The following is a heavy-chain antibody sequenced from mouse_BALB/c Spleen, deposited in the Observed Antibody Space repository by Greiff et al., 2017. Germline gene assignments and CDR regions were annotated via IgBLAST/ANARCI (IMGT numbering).Heavy chain of an antibody. V-gene: IGHV2-2*02. J-gene: IGHJ4*01. D-gene: IGHD1-1*01. CDR2: IWSGGST. Sequence: VQLQQSGPGLVQPSQSLSITCTVSGFSLTSYGVHWVRQSPGKGLEWLGVIWSGGSTDYNAAFISRLSISKDNSKSQVFFKMNSLQANDTAIYYCARNIRLLYYGRGDAMDYWGQGTSVTVSS. CDR3: ARNIRLLYYGRGDAMDY. CDR1: GFSLTSYG.